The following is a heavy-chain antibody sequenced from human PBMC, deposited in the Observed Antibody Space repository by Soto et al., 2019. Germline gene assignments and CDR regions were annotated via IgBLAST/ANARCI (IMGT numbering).Heavy chain of an antibody. CDR3: ARDLSWGEGSFDL. Sequence: SETLSLTCTVSRGSIINYCWSWIRQPPGKGLEWIGYFYSSGTTKYNPSLKSRVTMSVDTSKNQFFLNLISVTAADTAVYYCARDLSWGEGSFDLWGRGTLVTVSS. V-gene: IGHV4-59*01. D-gene: IGHD3-16*01. CDR1: RGSIINYC. CDR2: FYSSGTT. J-gene: IGHJ2*01.